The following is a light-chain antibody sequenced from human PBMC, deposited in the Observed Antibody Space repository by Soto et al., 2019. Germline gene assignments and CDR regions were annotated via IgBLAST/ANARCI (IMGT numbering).Light chain of an antibody. Sequence: DIQMTQSPSTLSASVGDRVIITCRASQSISSWLAWYQQKPGKAPKLLIYKASTLESGVPSRFSGSGSGTEFTLTISSLQPDDCATYYCQQYNSYSYIFGQGTKLEIK. CDR1: QSISSW. J-gene: IGKJ2*01. CDR3: QQYNSYSYI. CDR2: KAS. V-gene: IGKV1-5*03.